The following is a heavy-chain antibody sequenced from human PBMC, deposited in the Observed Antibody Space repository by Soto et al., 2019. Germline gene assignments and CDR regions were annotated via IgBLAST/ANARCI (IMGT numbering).Heavy chain of an antibody. J-gene: IGHJ3*02. Sequence: ASVKVSCKVSGYTLTELSMHWVRQAPGKGLEWMGGFDPEDGETIYAQKFQGRVTMTEDTSTDTAYMELSSLRSEDTAVYYCATGYAITTVRVEAPSDAFDIWGQGTMVTVSS. CDR2: FDPEDGET. CDR1: GYTLTELS. CDR3: ATGYAITTVRVEAPSDAFDI. V-gene: IGHV1-24*01. D-gene: IGHD3-3*01.